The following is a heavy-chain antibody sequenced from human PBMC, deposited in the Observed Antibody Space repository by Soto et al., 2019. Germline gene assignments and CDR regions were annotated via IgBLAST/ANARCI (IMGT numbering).Heavy chain of an antibody. V-gene: IGHV3-9*01. CDR3: AKDNDLDRDGPFDY. CDR1: GFSFGDYG. CDR2: ISWNSGDI. Sequence: EMQLVESGGGSVQPGRSLRLSCAASGFSFGDYGMHWVRQGPGKGLEWVSGISWNSGDIYYADSVKGRFTISRDNAKKSLYLPMNSLRTEDTALYNCAKDNDLDRDGPFDYWGQGILVTVSS. J-gene: IGHJ4*02. D-gene: IGHD2-2*03.